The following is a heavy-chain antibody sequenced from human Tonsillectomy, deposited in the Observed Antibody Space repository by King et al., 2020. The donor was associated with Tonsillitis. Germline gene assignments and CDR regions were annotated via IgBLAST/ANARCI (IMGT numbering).Heavy chain of an antibody. V-gene: IGHV3-30*04. CDR1: GFTFSGYP. D-gene: IGHD2-2*03. J-gene: IGHJ6*02. CDR2: ISYDGSNK. Sequence: VQLVESGGGVVQPGKSLRLSCAASGFTFSGYPMHWVRQAPGKGLEWVAVISYDGSNKYYADSVKGRFTISRNNSKNTLYLQMHSLRAEDTAVYYCARYMDIVVVPAGTDYFYYGMDVWGQGTTVTVSS. CDR3: ARYMDIVVVPAGTDYFYYGMDV.